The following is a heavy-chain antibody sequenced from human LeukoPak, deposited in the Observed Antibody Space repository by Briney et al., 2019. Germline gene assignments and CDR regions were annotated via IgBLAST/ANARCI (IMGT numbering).Heavy chain of an antibody. J-gene: IGHJ4*02. CDR3: GGFGYEAGVDL. CDR1: GFMFSTYR. Sequence: PGGSLRLSCAASGFMFSTYRMTWVRQAPGKGPEWVANIKPDGSETYYVDAVKGRFTISRDNTKNLLYLQMNSLRGEDAAVYHCGGFGYEAGVDLWGQGTLVTVSS. V-gene: IGHV3-7*01. CDR2: IKPDGSET. D-gene: IGHD2-15*01.